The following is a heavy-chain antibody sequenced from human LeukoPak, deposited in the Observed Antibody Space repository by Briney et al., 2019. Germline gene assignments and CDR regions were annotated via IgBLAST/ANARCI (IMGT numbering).Heavy chain of an antibody. CDR2: IGTDGSRT. CDR3: ARDKYGDNSNAFDI. V-gene: IGHV3-74*01. J-gene: IGHJ3*02. Sequence: GGSLRLSCAASGFTFSSYLMHWVRQVPGKGLVWVSRIGTDGSRTTYADYVQGRFTISRDNAKNTLYLQMNSLRAEDTAVYYCARDKYGDNSNAFDIWGQGTLVTVSS. D-gene: IGHD4-23*01. CDR1: GFTFSSYL.